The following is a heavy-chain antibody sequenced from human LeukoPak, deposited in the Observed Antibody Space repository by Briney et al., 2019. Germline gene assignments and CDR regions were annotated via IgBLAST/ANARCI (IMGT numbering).Heavy chain of an antibody. V-gene: IGHV3-66*01. D-gene: IGHD3-10*02. CDR3: AELGITMIGGV. CDR1: GFTFSSYA. J-gene: IGHJ6*04. CDR2: IYSGGTT. Sequence: GGSLRLSCAASGFTFSSYAMSWVRQAPGKGLEWVSVIYSGGTTSYADSVKGRFTISRDNSKNTLYLQMNSLRVEDTAVYYCAELGITMIGGVWGKGTTVTISS.